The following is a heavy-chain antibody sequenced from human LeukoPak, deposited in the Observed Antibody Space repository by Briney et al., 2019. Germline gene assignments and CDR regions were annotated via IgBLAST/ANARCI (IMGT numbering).Heavy chain of an antibody. CDR1: GFTFSSSA. CDR2: ISNNGGYT. Sequence: GGSLRLSCAASGFTFSSSAMSWVRQAPGKGLEWVSAISNNGGYTYYADSVQGRFTISRGNSKSTLCLQMNSLRAEDTAVYYCAKQLGYCSDGSCYFPYWGQGTLVTVSS. J-gene: IGHJ4*02. V-gene: IGHV3-23*01. D-gene: IGHD2-15*01. CDR3: AKQLGYCSDGSCYFPY.